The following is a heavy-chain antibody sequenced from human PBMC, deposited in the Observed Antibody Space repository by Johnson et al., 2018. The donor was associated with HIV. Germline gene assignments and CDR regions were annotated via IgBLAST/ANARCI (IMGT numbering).Heavy chain of an antibody. Sequence: MMLVESGGGVVRPGGSLRLSCATSGFTFGDYGVSWIRQVPGKGLEWVSVIYSGGSTYYADSVRGRFTISRDNAKNSLYLQMNSLRAEDTALYYCARAYMSSGSYYDAFDIWGQGTMVIVSS. CDR2: IYSGGST. CDR1: GFTFGDYG. CDR3: ARAYMSSGSYYDAFDI. V-gene: IGHV3-20*04. J-gene: IGHJ3*02. D-gene: IGHD1-26*01.